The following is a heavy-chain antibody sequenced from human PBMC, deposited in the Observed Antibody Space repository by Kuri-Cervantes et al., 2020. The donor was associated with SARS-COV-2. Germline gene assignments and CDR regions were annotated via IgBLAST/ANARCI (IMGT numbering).Heavy chain of an antibody. CDR1: GYTFTSYG. CDR2: ISAYNGNT. Sequence: SVTVSYKASGYTFTSYGISWVRQAPGQGLEWMGWISAYNGNTNYAQKLQGRVTMTTDTSTSTAYMELRSLRSDDTAVYYCARRSRGARWFDPWGQGTLVTVSS. V-gene: IGHV1-18*04. CDR3: ARRSRGARWFDP. J-gene: IGHJ5*02. D-gene: IGHD3-16*01.